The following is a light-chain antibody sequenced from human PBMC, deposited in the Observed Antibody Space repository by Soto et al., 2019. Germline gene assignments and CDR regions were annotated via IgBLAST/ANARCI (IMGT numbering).Light chain of an antibody. Sequence: DTQMSQSPCSVSASVGDIVTITCGASQNINSLLAWYQQKPGKAPKLLIYFAFNLESGVPSRFIGSGSGTDFTLTISSLHPEDVATYYCQQADSLPRTFGGGTKVDIK. CDR1: QNINSL. J-gene: IGKJ4*01. V-gene: IGKV1-12*01. CDR2: FAF. CDR3: QQADSLPRT.